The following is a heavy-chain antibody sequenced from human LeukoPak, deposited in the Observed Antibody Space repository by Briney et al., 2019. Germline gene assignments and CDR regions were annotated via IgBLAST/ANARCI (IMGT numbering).Heavy chain of an antibody. CDR3: ARESSGSYYNAYYGMDV. D-gene: IGHD3-10*01. J-gene: IGHJ6*02. CDR2: ISSSSTYT. V-gene: IGHV3-11*06. CDR1: GFIFSDFY. Sequence: GGSLRLSCAASGFIFSDFYMSWIRQAPGKGLEWVSYISSSSTYTNYADSVKGRFTISRDNAKNSLYLQMNSLRAEDTAVYYCARESSGSYYNAYYGMDVWGQGTTVTVSS.